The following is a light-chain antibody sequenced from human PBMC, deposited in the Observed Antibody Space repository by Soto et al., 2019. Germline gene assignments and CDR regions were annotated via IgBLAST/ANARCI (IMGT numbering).Light chain of an antibody. CDR1: QSVSSSY. J-gene: IGKJ2*02. V-gene: IGKV3-20*01. CDR3: QYYGGSPGT. CDR2: GAS. Sequence: EILLTQSPGTLSLSPGERATLSCRASQSVSSSYLAWYQQKPGQAPRLFIYGASSRATGIPDRFSGSGSGTDFTLTISRLEPEDFAVYYCQYYGGSPGTFGQGTKLEIK.